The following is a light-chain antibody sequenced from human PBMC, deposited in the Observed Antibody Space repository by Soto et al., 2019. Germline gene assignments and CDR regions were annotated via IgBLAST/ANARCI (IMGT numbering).Light chain of an antibody. J-gene: IGKJ2*01. Sequence: EVVLTQSPATLSLSPGEGATLSCRASQSIGNYLAWYQQKPGQAPRLLIYATSNRATGIPARFSGSGPATDFTLTISRVEPEDFAVYYCQQYGSSRNTFGQGTKVDIK. CDR3: QQYGSSRNT. CDR1: QSIGNY. V-gene: IGKV3-20*01. CDR2: ATS.